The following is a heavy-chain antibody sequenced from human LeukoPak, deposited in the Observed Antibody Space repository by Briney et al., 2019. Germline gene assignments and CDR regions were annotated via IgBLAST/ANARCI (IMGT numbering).Heavy chain of an antibody. J-gene: IGHJ4*02. CDR3: ARFIAAPYYFDY. V-gene: IGHV3-21*01. CDR2: ISSSRSYI. D-gene: IGHD6-13*01. CDR1: GFTFSTYS. Sequence: GGSLRLSCAASGFTFSTYSMNWVRQAPGKGLEWVSFISSSRSYIYYADSVKGRFTISRDNAKNSLYLQMNSLRAEDTAVYYCARFIAAPYYFDYWGRGTLVTVSS.